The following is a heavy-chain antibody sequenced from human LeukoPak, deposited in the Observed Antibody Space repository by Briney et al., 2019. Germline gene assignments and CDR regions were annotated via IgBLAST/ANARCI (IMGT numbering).Heavy chain of an antibody. Sequence: GRSLRLSCAASGFTFSSYGMHWVRQALGKGLEWVAVISYDGSNKYYADSVKGRFTISRDNSKNTLYLQMNSLRAEDTAVYYCAKASGSGSYYRFGPNFDYWGQGTLVTVSS. V-gene: IGHV3-30*18. J-gene: IGHJ4*02. CDR2: ISYDGSNK. CDR3: AKASGSGSYYRFGPNFDY. D-gene: IGHD3-10*01. CDR1: GFTFSSYG.